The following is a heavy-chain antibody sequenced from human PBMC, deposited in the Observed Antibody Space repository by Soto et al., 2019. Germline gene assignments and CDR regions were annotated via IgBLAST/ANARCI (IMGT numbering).Heavy chain of an antibody. J-gene: IGHJ5*02. D-gene: IGHD3-16*01. Sequence: VASVKVSCKASGFTFTSSAVQWVRQARGQRLEWIGWIVVGSGNTNYAQKFQERVTITRDMSTSTAYMELSSLRSEDTAVYYCAAVSRGKSAFNGFDPWGQGTLVTVSS. V-gene: IGHV1-58*01. CDR1: GFTFTSSA. CDR2: IVVGSGNT. CDR3: AAVSRGKSAFNGFDP.